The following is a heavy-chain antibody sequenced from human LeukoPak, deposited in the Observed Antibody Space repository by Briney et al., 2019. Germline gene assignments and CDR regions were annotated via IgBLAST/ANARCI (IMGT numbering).Heavy chain of an antibody. D-gene: IGHD1-26*01. V-gene: IGHV4-34*01. CDR3: ARLSGSYWPAGY. Sequence: SETLSLTCAVYGGSFSGYYWSWIRQPPGKGLEWIGEINHSGSTNYNPSLKSRVTISVDTSKNQFSLKLSSVTAADTAVYYCARLSGSYWPAGYWGQGTLVTVSS. CDR2: INHSGST. CDR1: GGSFSGYY. J-gene: IGHJ4*02.